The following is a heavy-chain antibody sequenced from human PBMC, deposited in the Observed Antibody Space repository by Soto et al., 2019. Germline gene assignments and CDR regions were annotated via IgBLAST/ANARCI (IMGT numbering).Heavy chain of an antibody. J-gene: IGHJ4*02. D-gene: IGHD4-4*01. Sequence: GGFLRLSCATSAFSFSNYAMSWVRQAPGKGLEWVAGISSSGYTYYVDSLKGRFTISRDNSKNSLYLQMNSLRAEDTAVYYCAKDLIDYSNSYFDYWGQGTLVTVSS. CDR2: ISSSGYT. CDR3: AKDLIDYSNSYFDY. V-gene: IGHV3-23*01. CDR1: AFSFSNYA.